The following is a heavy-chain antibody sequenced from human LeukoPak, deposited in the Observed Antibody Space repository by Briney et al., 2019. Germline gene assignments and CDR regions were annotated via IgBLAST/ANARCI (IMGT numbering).Heavy chain of an antibody. CDR3: AKGDGVHFDY. CDR2: ISYDGSNK. Sequence: GGSLRLSCAASGFTFSSYGMHWVRQAPGKGLEWVAVISYDGSNKYYADSVKGRFTISRDNSKNTLYLQMNSLRAEDTAVYYCAKGDGVHFDYWGQGTLVTVSS. J-gene: IGHJ4*02. D-gene: IGHD4-17*01. CDR1: GFTFSSYG. V-gene: IGHV3-30*18.